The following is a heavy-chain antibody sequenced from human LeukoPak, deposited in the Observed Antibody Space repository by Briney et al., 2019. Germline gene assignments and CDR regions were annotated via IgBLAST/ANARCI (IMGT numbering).Heavy chain of an antibody. Sequence: KPSETLSLTCTVSGGSISSSSYYWSWIRQPPGKGLEWIGSIYHSGSTSYNPSLKSRVTISVDTSKNQFSLKLTSVTAADTAVYYCARELWMAAAGTMAFDYWGQGTLVAVSS. D-gene: IGHD6-13*01. CDR3: ARELWMAAAGTMAFDY. CDR1: GGSISSSSYY. J-gene: IGHJ4*02. V-gene: IGHV4-39*07. CDR2: IYHSGST.